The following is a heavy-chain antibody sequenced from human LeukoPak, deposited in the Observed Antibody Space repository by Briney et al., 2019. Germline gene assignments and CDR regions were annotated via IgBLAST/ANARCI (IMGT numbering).Heavy chain of an antibody. CDR1: GFTFSSSW. CDR2: INPDGSNT. V-gene: IGHV3-74*01. CDR3: AREASTMDV. Sequence: PGGSLRLSCAASGFTFSSSWMHWVRQAPGKGLVWVSRINPDGSNTRYADSVKGRFTISRDNAKNTLYLQMNSLRAEDTALYYCAREASTMDVWGKGTTVTVSS. J-gene: IGHJ6*03.